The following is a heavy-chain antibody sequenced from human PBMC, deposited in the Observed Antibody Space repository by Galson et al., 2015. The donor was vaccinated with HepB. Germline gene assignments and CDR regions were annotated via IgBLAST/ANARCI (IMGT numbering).Heavy chain of an antibody. D-gene: IGHD1-26*01. CDR2: ISSSSSYI. V-gene: IGHV3-21*01. CDR3: ARGSGSYGENDY. J-gene: IGHJ4*02. CDR1: GFTFSSYS. Sequence: SLRLSCAASGFTFSSYSMNWVRQAPGKGLEWVSSISSSSSYIYYADSVKGRFTISRDNAKNSLYLQMNSLRAEDTAVYYCARGSGSYGENDYWGQGTLVTVSS.